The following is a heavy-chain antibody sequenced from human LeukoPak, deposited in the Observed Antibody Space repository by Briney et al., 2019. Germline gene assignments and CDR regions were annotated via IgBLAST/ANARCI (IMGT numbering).Heavy chain of an antibody. J-gene: IGHJ4*02. CDR1: GYSISSGYY. V-gene: IGHV4-38-2*02. CDR2: ISHAGST. D-gene: IGHD3-10*01. CDR3: ARILRGVIVTSFDY. Sequence: SETLFLTCTVSGYSISSGYYWGWVRQPPGKGLEWIGSISHAGSTDYSPSLKSRVTISLDTSKNQFSLKLRPVTAADTAVYYCARILRGVIVTSFDYWGQGILVTVSS.